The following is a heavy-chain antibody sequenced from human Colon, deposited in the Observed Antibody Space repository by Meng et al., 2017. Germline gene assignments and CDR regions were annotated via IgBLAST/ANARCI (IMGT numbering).Heavy chain of an antibody. D-gene: IGHD3-22*01. CDR1: GGSVSSGSYY. Sequence: PESGPGRVKPSGTLSLTCTVSGGSVSSGSYYWSWIRQPPGKGLEWIGYIYYSGSTNYNPSLKSRVTISVDTSKNQFSLKLSSVTAADTAVYYCARGASDYDFDYWGQGTLVTVAS. J-gene: IGHJ4*02. CDR3: ARGASDYDFDY. CDR2: IYYSGST. V-gene: IGHV4-61*01.